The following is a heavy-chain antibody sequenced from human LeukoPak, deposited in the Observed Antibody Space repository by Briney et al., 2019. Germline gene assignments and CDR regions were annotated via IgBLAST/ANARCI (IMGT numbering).Heavy chain of an antibody. Sequence: SQTLSLTCTVSGDSISSGDYYWSWIRQPAGKGLEWIGRISSSGSTNYNPSLKSRVTISVDTSKNQFSLKLSSVTAADTAVYYCARVLGYSSSSHPHVGFDPWGQGTLVTVSS. CDR3: ARVLGYSSSSHPHVGFDP. D-gene: IGHD6-13*01. CDR2: ISSSGST. J-gene: IGHJ5*02. CDR1: GDSISSGDYY. V-gene: IGHV4-61*02.